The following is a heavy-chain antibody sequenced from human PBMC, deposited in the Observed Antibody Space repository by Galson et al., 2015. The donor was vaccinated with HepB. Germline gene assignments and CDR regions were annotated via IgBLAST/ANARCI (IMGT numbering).Heavy chain of an antibody. CDR1: GFTFSDYS. D-gene: IGHD4-17*01. CDR2: ISYDGSNK. J-gene: IGHJ4*02. Sequence: SLRLSCAASGFTFSDYSMNWVRQAPGKGLEWVAVISYDGSNKYYADSVKGRFTISRDNSKNTLYLQMNSLRAEDTAVYYCASLSMTTVTTFDYWGQGTLVTVSS. CDR3: ASLSMTTVTTFDY. V-gene: IGHV3-30*03.